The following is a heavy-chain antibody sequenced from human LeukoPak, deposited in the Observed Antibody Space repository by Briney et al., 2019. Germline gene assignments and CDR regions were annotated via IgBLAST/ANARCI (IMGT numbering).Heavy chain of an antibody. D-gene: IGHD6-19*01. CDR2: SNPNSGGT. CDR1: GYTFTGYY. CDR3: ARAYSSGWYMDDAFDI. J-gene: IGHJ3*02. Sequence: ASVKVSCKASGYTFTGYYMHWVRQAPGQALEWMGWSNPNSGGTNYAQKLQGRVTMTRDTSISTAYMELSRLRSDDTAVYYCARAYSSGWYMDDAFDIWGQGTMVTVSS. V-gene: IGHV1-2*02.